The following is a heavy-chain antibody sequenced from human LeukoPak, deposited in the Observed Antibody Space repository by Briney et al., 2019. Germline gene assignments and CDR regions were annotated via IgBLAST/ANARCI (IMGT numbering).Heavy chain of an antibody. CDR2: IYTSGST. V-gene: IGHV4-4*07. J-gene: IGHJ3*02. CDR3: ARCGGRITIFGVVIKRGHDAFDI. D-gene: IGHD3-3*01. Sequence: SETLSLTCTVSGGSISSYYWSWIRQPAGKGLEWIGRIYTSGSTNYNPSLKSRVTMSVDTSKNQFSLKLSSVTAADTAVYYCARCGGRITIFGVVIKRGHDAFDIWGQGTMVTVSS. CDR1: GGSISSYY.